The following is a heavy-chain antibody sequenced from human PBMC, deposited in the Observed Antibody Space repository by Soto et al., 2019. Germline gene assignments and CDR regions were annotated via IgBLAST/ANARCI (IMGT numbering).Heavy chain of an antibody. V-gene: IGHV1-3*01. CDR3: AREDRDRETGLVPAAIDGMDV. Sequence: GASVKVSCKTSGYTFTSYAMNWVRQAPGQRLEWMGWINAGNGNTKYSQKFQGRVTITRDTSASTAYMELSSLRSDDTAVYYCAREDRDRETGLVPAAIDGMDVWGQGTTVTVSS. D-gene: IGHD2-2*01. CDR1: GYTFTSYA. CDR2: INAGNGNT. J-gene: IGHJ6*02.